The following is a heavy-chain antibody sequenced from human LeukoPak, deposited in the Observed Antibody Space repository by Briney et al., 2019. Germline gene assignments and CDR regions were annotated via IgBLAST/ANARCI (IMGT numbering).Heavy chain of an antibody. J-gene: IGHJ4*02. Sequence: PSGTLSLTCAVSGGSINSSNWWSWVRQPPGKGLEWIGYIYYSGSTNYNPSLKSRVTISVDTSKNQFSLKLSSVTAADTAVYYCARGGYDNDYWGQGTLVTVSS. CDR2: IYYSGST. CDR1: GGSINSSNW. D-gene: IGHD5-12*01. CDR3: ARGGYDNDY. V-gene: IGHV4-4*02.